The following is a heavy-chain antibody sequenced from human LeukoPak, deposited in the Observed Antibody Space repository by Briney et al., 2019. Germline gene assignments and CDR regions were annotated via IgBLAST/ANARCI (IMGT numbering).Heavy chain of an antibody. Sequence: PSETLSRTCTGSGGSISSSSYYWGWIRQPPGKGLEWIGSIYYSGSTYYNPSLQSRVPISVDTSKNPFSLKLSSVTAAHTAVYYCARPVGATFFDYWGQGTLVTVSS. CDR3: ARPVGATFFDY. CDR1: GGSISSSSYY. CDR2: IYYSGST. V-gene: IGHV4-39*02. D-gene: IGHD1-26*01. J-gene: IGHJ4*02.